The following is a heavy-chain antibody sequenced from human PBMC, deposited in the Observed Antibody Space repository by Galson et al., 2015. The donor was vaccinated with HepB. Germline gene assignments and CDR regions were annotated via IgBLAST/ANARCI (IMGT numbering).Heavy chain of an antibody. CDR2: TYYRSKWFN. CDR1: GDSVSSNSAA. CDR3: AREGISITGTTSDVDV. D-gene: IGHD1-7*01. Sequence: AISGDSVSSNSAAWNWIRQSPSRGLEWLGRTYYRSKWFNDYAVSVKGRIAINPDTSKNQFSLQLNSVTPEDTALYYCAREGISITGTTSDVDVWGQGTTVTVSS. J-gene: IGHJ6*02. V-gene: IGHV6-1*01.